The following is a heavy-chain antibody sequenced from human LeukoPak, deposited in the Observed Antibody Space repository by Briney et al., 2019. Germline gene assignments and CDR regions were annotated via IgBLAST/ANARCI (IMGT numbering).Heavy chain of an antibody. CDR2: IRSKAYGETA. D-gene: IGHD1-1*01. J-gene: IGHJ4*02. CDR1: GFTFGDYA. V-gene: IGHV3-49*03. CDR3: TRDRGAYNLYDY. Sequence: PGGSLRLSWTASGFTFGDYAMSWIRQAPGKGLEWVGFIRSKAYGETADYAASVKGRFTISRDDSKAIAYLPMNSLKTEDTAVYHCTRDRGAYNLYDYWGQGTLVTVSS.